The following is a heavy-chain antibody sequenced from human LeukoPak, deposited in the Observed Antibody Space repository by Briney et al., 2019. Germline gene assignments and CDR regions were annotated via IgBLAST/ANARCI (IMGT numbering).Heavy chain of an antibody. CDR2: IIPIFGTA. J-gene: IGHJ4*02. D-gene: IGHD6-6*01. CDR3: AREGGSSSMGNFDY. V-gene: IGHV1-69*13. Sequence: SVKVSCKASGGTFSSYAISWVRQAPGQGLEWMGGIIPIFGTANYAQKFQGRVTITADESTSTAYMELTRLRSDDTAVYYCAREGGSSSMGNFDYWGQGTLVTVSS. CDR1: GGTFSSYA.